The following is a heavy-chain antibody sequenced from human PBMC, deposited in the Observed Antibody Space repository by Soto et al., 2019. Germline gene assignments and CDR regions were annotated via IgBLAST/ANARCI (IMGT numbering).Heavy chain of an antibody. Sequence: PSETLSLTCTVSGGSISSSSYYWGWIRQPPGKGLEWIGSIYYSGSTYYNPSLKSRVTISVDTSKNQFSLKPSSVTAADTAVYYCARHGYDYGGNDAFDIWGQGTMVT. J-gene: IGHJ3*02. CDR2: IYYSGST. CDR3: ARHGYDYGGNDAFDI. CDR1: GGSISSSSYY. V-gene: IGHV4-39*01. D-gene: IGHD4-17*01.